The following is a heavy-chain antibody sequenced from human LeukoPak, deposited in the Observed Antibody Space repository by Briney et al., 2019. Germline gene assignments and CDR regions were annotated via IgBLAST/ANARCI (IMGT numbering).Heavy chain of an antibody. CDR3: ARELWSNWFDP. J-gene: IGHJ5*02. CDR1: GYSISSGYY. Sequence: PSETLSLTCTVSGYSISSGYYWGWIRQPPGKGLEWIGSIYHSGSTYYNPSLKSRVTISVDTSKNQFSLKLSSVTAADTAVYYCARELWSNWFDPWGQGTLVTVSS. CDR2: IYHSGST. D-gene: IGHD2-21*01. V-gene: IGHV4-38-2*02.